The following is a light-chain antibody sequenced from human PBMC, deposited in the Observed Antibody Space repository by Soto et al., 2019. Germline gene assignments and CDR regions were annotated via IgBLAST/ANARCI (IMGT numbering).Light chain of an antibody. V-gene: IGKV1-39*01. CDR1: QTVSTY. CDR3: QQTYTTPRT. CDR2: ATS. Sequence: DTQMTQSPSSLSASVGDRISITCRASQTVSTYLNWYQQKPGKAPTLLISATSTLQSGVPSRFSGSGSGTEFTLTITSLQPEVFATYYCQQTYTTPRTFGQGTKVAIK. J-gene: IGKJ1*01.